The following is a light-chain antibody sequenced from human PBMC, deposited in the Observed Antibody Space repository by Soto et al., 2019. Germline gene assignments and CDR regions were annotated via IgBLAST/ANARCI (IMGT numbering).Light chain of an antibody. Sequence: EMVMTQSPATLSVSPGERATLSCRASQSVTINLAWYQQKPGQAPRLLIYGASTRATGIPARFSGSGSGTEFTLTISGLQSEDFAVYYCQQYHNWPRTFSQGTKVDIK. V-gene: IGKV3-15*01. J-gene: IGKJ1*01. CDR3: QQYHNWPRT. CDR1: QSVTIN. CDR2: GAS.